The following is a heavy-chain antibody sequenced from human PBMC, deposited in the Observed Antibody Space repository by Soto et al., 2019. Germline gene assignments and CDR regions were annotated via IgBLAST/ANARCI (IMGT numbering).Heavy chain of an antibody. CDR1: GGSISSGGYY. V-gene: IGHV4-31*03. J-gene: IGHJ6*02. CDR2: IYYSGST. Sequence: TCTVSGGSISSGGYYWSWIRQHPGKGLEWIGYIYYSGSTYYNPSLKSRVTISVDTSKNQFSLKLSSVTAADTAVYYCARDKLLVGAKSLSYYYYGMDVWGQGTTVTVSS. D-gene: IGHD1-26*01. CDR3: ARDKLLVGAKSLSYYYYGMDV.